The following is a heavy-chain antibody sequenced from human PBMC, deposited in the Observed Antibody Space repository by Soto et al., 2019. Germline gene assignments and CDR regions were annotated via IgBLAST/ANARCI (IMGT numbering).Heavy chain of an antibody. V-gene: IGHV4-59*08. CDR3: ARRELLWFGEPNWIDP. CDR2: IYYSGST. J-gene: IGHJ5*02. D-gene: IGHD3-10*01. Sequence: SETLSLTCTVSGGSISSYYWSWIRQPPGKGLEWIGYIYYSGSTNYNPSLKSRVTISVDTSKNQFPLKLSSVTAADTAVHYCARRELLWFGEPNWIDPWAREPWSPSPQ. CDR1: GGSISSYY.